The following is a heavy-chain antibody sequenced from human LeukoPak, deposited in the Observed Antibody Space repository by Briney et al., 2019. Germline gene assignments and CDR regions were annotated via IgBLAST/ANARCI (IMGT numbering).Heavy chain of an antibody. CDR1: GGSFSGYY. D-gene: IGHD1-26*01. CDR3: AGTSGSYLFDY. Sequence: PSETLSLTCAVYGGSFSGYYWSWIRQPPGKGLEWIGEINHSGSTNYNPSLKSRVTMSVDTSKNQFSLKLSSVTAADTAVYYCAGTSGSYLFDYWGQGTLVTVSS. J-gene: IGHJ4*02. CDR2: INHSGST. V-gene: IGHV4-34*01.